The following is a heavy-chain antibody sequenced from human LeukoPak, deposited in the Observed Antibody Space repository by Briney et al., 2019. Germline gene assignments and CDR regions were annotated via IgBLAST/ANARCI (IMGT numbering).Heavy chain of an antibody. CDR1: GYTFTSYG. D-gene: IGHD5-12*01. V-gene: IGHV1-18*01. CDR2: ISAYNGNT. Sequence: TSVKVSCKASGYTFTSYGISWVRQAPGQGLEWMGWISAYNGNTNYAQKLQGRVTMTTDTSTSTAYMELRSLRSDDTAVYYCAIVATITGVDYWGQGTLVTVSS. J-gene: IGHJ4*02. CDR3: AIVATITGVDY.